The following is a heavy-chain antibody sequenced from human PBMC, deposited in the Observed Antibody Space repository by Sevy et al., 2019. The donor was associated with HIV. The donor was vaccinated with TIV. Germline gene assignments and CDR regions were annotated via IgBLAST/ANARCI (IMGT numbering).Heavy chain of an antibody. J-gene: IGHJ1*01. CDR3: ARVGGTYYYDSSYFQH. V-gene: IGHV4-31*03. D-gene: IGHD3-22*01. CDR2: IYYSGST. CDR1: GGSISSGGYY. Sequence: SETLSLTCTVSGGSISSGGYYWSWTRQQPGKGLEWIGYIYYSGSTYYNPFLKSRVTISVDTSKNQFSLKLSSVTAADTAVYYWARVGGTYYYDSSYFQHWGQGTLVTVSS.